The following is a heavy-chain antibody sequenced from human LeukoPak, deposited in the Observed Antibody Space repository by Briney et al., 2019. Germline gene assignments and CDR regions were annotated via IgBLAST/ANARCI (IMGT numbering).Heavy chain of an antibody. D-gene: IGHD2-2*02. Sequence: GESLKISCKGSGYSFTSYWIGWVRQMPGKGLEWMGIIYPGDSDTRYSPSFQGQVTISADKSISTAYLQWSSLKASDTAMYYCARSYCSSTSCYTGYYYMDVWGQGTTVTVSS. V-gene: IGHV5-51*01. J-gene: IGHJ6*03. CDR2: IYPGDSDT. CDR3: ARSYCSSTSCYTGYYYMDV. CDR1: GYSFTSYW.